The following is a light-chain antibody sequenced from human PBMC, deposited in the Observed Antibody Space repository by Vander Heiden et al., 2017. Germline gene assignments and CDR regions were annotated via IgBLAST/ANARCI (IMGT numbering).Light chain of an antibody. CDR2: DAS. Sequence: EIVLTQSPGTLSLSPGERATLSCRASQSVSSSLVWYQQKPGQAPRLLIYDASNRATGIPAKFSGSGSGTDFTLTISSLEPEDFAVYYCQQRRRWPLTFGGGTKVDIK. CDR3: QQRRRWPLT. J-gene: IGKJ4*01. CDR1: QSVSSS. V-gene: IGKV3-11*01.